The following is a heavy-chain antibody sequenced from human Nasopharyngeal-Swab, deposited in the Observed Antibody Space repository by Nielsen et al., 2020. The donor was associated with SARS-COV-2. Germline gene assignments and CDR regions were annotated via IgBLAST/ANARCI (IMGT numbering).Heavy chain of an antibody. CDR2: IPYDGSNK. J-gene: IGHJ4*02. V-gene: IGHV3-33*05. CDR1: GFTFSSYV. CDR3: AREARSYFDWLFSYFDY. Sequence: SLKISCAASGFTFSSYVMHWVRPAPGKGLEWVAVIPYDGSNKYYADSVKGRFTISRDNSKNTLYLQMNSLRAEDTAVYYCAREARSYFDWLFSYFDYWGQGTLVTVSS. D-gene: IGHD3-9*01.